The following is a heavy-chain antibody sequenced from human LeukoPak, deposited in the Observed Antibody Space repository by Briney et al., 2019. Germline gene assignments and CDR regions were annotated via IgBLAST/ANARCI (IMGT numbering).Heavy chain of an antibody. CDR3: ARPQGWSSRYFNWFDP. CDR1: GGTFSSYA. D-gene: IGHD3-22*01. CDR2: IIPIFGTA. J-gene: IGHJ5*02. V-gene: IGHV1-69*05. Sequence: ASVKVSCKASGGTFSSYAISWVRQAPGQGLEWMGGIIPIFGTANYAQKFQGRVTITTDESTSTAYMELSSLRPEDTAVYYCARPQGWSSRYFNWFDPWGQGTLVTVSS.